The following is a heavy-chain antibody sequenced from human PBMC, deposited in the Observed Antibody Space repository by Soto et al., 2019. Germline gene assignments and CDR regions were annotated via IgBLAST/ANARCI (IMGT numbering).Heavy chain of an antibody. Sequence: SETLSLTCTISGGSISSYYLSWIRQPAGKGLEWIGRIYTSGSTNYNPSLKSRVTMSVDTSKNQFSLKLSSVTAADTAVYYCASDFSRDGYNYDYWGQGTLVTVYS. D-gene: IGHD5-12*01. V-gene: IGHV4-4*07. CDR3: ASDFSRDGYNYDY. CDR1: GGSISSYY. J-gene: IGHJ4*02. CDR2: IYTSGST.